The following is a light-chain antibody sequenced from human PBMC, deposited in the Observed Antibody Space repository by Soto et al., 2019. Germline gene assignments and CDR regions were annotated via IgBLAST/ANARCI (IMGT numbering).Light chain of an antibody. CDR2: AAS. J-gene: IGKJ5*01. V-gene: IGKV1-39*01. CDR3: QQSYSTPIT. Sequence: DIQMTQSPSSLSASVGDRVTITCRASQSISTYLNWYQQKPGKAPKLLIYAASRFQSGVPSRFSGSGSGTDFTLTISSLQPEDFATYYCQQSYSTPITFGQGTRLEMK. CDR1: QSISTY.